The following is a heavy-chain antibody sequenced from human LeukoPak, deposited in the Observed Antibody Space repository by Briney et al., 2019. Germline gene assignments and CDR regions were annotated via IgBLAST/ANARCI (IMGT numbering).Heavy chain of an antibody. CDR2: IHHSGST. V-gene: IGHV4-30-4*08. Sequence: SQALSLTCTVSGGSISSNDHYWSWIRQPPGKGLEWIGYIHHSGSTYYNPSLKSRVTMSVDTSKNQFSLKLSSVTAADTAVYYCARGPLNFDYWGQGTLVTVSS. CDR1: GGSISSNDHY. CDR3: ARGPLNFDY. J-gene: IGHJ4*02.